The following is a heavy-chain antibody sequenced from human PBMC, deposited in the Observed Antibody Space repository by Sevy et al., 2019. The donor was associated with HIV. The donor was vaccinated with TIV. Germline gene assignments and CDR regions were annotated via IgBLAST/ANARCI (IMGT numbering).Heavy chain of an antibody. CDR1: GITFKNYA. CDR2: IFGSGGTT. V-gene: IGHV3-23*01. CDR3: AGGRFDSSGSFDAFDI. Sequence: GGSLRLSCAASGITFKNYAMNWVRQAPGMGLNWVSSIFGSGGTTYYADSVRGRFTISRDTSKNTLFLQMNSLRTEDTALYYCAGGRFDSSGSFDAFDIWGQRTMVTVSS. D-gene: IGHD3-22*01. J-gene: IGHJ3*02.